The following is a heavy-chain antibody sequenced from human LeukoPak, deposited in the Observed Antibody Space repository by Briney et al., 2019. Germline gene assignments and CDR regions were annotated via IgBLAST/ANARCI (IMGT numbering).Heavy chain of an antibody. Sequence: PGGSLTLSCAASGFTFSSYDMSWVRQAPGKGLEWVSASGGDGGSTYADSVKGRFTISRDNSKNTLYLQMNSLRAEDTATYYCAKALNYWYFDLWGRGNLVTVSS. V-gene: IGHV3-23*01. CDR2: SGGDGGST. CDR3: AKALNYWYFDL. J-gene: IGHJ2*01. CDR1: GFTFSSYD.